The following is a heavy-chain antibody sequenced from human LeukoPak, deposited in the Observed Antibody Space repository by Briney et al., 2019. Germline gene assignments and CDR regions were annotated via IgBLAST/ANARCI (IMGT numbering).Heavy chain of an antibody. CDR1: GLTFDDYA. CDR2: ISWDGGST. CDR3: AKDRAHSSSWSYSFDY. D-gene: IGHD6-13*01. J-gene: IGHJ4*02. V-gene: IGHV3-43D*03. Sequence: GGSLRLSFAASGLTFDDYAMHWVRQAPGKGLEWVSLISWDGGSTYYADSVKGRFTISRDNSKNSLYLQMNSLRAEGTALYYCAKDRAHSSSWSYSFDYWGQGTLVTVSS.